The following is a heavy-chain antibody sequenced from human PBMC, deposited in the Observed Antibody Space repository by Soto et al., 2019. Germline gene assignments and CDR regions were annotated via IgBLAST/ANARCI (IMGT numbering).Heavy chain of an antibody. Sequence: EVQLVVSGGGLVQPGGSLRLSCAASGFTFDKYWMSWVRQAPGKGLEWEANIKQDGSDKYYVVSVRGRFTLSRDNAKNSLYLQMNSLRAEDTAVYYCARDNPAGGPHSSFDSWGQGTQVTVSS. CDR1: GFTFDKYW. V-gene: IGHV3-7*01. CDR3: ARDNPAGGPHSSFDS. CDR2: IKQDGSDK. J-gene: IGHJ4*02. D-gene: IGHD6-13*01.